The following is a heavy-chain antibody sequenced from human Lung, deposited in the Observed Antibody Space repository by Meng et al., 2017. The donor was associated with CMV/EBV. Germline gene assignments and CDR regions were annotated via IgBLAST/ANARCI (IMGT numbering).Heavy chain of an antibody. Sequence: SETLSLXCIVSGGSVNSGSYYWTWIRQPPGKGLEWIGYIHHTGNTNYNPSLKGRVTISLDTSKNQLSLKMNSATAIDTAVYYCATDRVIAPRDFHIWGQGXMVTVSS. J-gene: IGHJ3*02. V-gene: IGHV4-61*01. CDR2: IHHTGNT. D-gene: IGHD6-6*01. CDR1: GGSVNSGSYY. CDR3: ATDRVIAPRDFHI.